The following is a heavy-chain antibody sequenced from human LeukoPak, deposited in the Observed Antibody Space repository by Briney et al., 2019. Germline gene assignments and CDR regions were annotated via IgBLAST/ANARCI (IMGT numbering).Heavy chain of an antibody. V-gene: IGHV1-3*01. D-gene: IGHD1-1*01. CDR1: GYSFSSYV. CDR3: AKDRGGTGDFDY. CDR2: INVGNGDT. Sequence: ASVKVSCKVSGYSFSSYVIHWLRRAPGQRLEWMGWINVGNGDTKYSQKFQGRVTIARDTSANTAYMELSSLRSEETATYYCAKDRGGTGDFDYWGQGTLVTVSS. J-gene: IGHJ4*02.